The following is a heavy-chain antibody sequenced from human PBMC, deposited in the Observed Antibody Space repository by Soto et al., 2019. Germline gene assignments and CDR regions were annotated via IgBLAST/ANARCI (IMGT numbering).Heavy chain of an antibody. D-gene: IGHD2-2*01. CDR3: ARQAYCSSTSCYLANYYYYYMDV. Sequence: QLQLQESGPGLVKPSETLSLTCTVSGGSISSSSYYWGWIRQPPGKGLEWIGSIYYSGSTYYNPSLKSRVTTSADTSRTRVSLKLSSVTAADTAVYYCARQAYCSSTSCYLANYYYYYMDVWGKGTTVTVSS. V-gene: IGHV4-39*01. CDR2: IYYSGST. J-gene: IGHJ6*03. CDR1: GGSISSSSYY.